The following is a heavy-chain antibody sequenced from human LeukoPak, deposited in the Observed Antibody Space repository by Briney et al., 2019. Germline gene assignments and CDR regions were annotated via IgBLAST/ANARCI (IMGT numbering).Heavy chain of an antibody. Sequence: SQTLSLTGTFSGGPITSGVYYGTWTAHPPGKAREWIGYIYYSGSTYYNPSLKSRVTISVDTSKNQFSLKLSSVTAADTAVYYCARSLLRWYTDYWGQRTLVTVSS. J-gene: IGHJ4*02. CDR3: ARSLLRWYTDY. V-gene: IGHV4-30-4*08. CDR1: GGPITSGVYY. CDR2: IYYSGST. D-gene: IGHD4-23*01.